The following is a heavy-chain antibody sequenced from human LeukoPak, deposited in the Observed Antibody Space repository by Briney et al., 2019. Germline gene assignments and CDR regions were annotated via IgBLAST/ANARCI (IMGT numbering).Heavy chain of an antibody. Sequence: FIWYDGSNKYYADSVKGRFTISRDNSKNTLYLQMNSLRAEDTAVYYCAKDLEEQPGGILDYWGQGTLVTVSS. D-gene: IGHD2-8*02. J-gene: IGHJ4*02. V-gene: IGHV3-30*02. CDR2: IWYDGSNK. CDR3: AKDLEEQPGGILDY.